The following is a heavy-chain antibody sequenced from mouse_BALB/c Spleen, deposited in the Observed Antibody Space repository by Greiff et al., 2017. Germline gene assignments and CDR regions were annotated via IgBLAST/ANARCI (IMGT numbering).Heavy chain of an antibody. CDR3: AREFPRGYDEGFAY. D-gene: IGHD2-2*01. V-gene: IGHV1-7*01. CDR2: INPSTGYT. J-gene: IGHJ3*01. CDR1: GYTFTSYW. Sequence: QGQLQQSGAELAKPGASVKMSCKASGYTFTSYWMHWVKQRPGQGLEWIGYINPSTGYTEYNQKFKDKATLTADKSSSTAYMQLSSLTSEDSAVYYCAREFPRGYDEGFAYWGQGTLVTVSA.